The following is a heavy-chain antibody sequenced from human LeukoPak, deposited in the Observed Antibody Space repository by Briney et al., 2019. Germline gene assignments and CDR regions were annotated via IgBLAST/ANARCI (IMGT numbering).Heavy chain of an antibody. J-gene: IGHJ4*02. Sequence: PSENLSFTCTVAAGSISSFYWGWHRHPPGKGLEWRGYIYYSGSTNYNPSLKSRVTISVDPSKNQFSLKLSSVTAADTAVYYCARLCWLTREYYFDYWGQGTLVTVSS. D-gene: IGHD2-21*01. CDR3: ARLCWLTREYYFDY. CDR1: AGSISSFY. CDR2: IYYSGST. V-gene: IGHV4-59*08.